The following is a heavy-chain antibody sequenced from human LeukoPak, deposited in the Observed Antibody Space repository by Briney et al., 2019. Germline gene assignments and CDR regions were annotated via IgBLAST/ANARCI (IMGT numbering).Heavy chain of an antibody. D-gene: IGHD3-10*01. J-gene: IGHJ4*02. CDR1: GFTFSSYS. Sequence: GGSLRLSCAASGFTFSSYSMNWVRQAPGKGLEWVSSISSSSSYIYYADSVKGRFTISRDNAKNSLYLQMNSLRAEDTAVYYCASLADGSGSYKDYRGQGTLVTVPS. CDR2: ISSSSSYI. CDR3: ASLADGSGSYKDY. V-gene: IGHV3-21*01.